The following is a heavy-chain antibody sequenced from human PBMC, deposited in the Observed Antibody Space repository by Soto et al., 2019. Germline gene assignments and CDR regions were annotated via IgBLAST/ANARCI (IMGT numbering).Heavy chain of an antibody. J-gene: IGHJ6*02. V-gene: IGHV3-21*01. CDR2: ISDTSNHI. Sequence: SGGSLRLSCVASDFTFSTYSMNWVRQAPGKGLEWVAYISDTSNHIYYADSLKGRFTISRDTANSSLYLHMNSLTAEDTAVYFCARDSITIFGGGMDVWGQGTTVTVSS. D-gene: IGHD3-3*01. CDR3: ARDSITIFGGGMDV. CDR1: DFTFSTYS.